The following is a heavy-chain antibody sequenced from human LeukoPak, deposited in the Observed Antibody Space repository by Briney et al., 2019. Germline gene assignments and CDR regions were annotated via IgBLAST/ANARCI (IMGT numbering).Heavy chain of an antibody. D-gene: IGHD4-17*01. CDR3: ASRTTGNYDAFDI. CDR1: GFTVSSNY. J-gene: IGHJ3*02. CDR2: IYSGGST. V-gene: IGHV3-53*01. Sequence: GGSLRLSCVVSGFTVSSNYMSWVRQAPGKGLEWVSLIYSGGSTYYADSVKGRFTISRDNAKNSLYLQMNSLSAEDTAMYYCASRTTGNYDAFDIWGQGTMVTVSS.